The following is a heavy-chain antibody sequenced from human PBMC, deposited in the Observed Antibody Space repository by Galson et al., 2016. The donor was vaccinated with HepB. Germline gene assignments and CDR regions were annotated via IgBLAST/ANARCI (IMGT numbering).Heavy chain of an antibody. Sequence: SVKVSCKASGGIFSNYAISWVRQAPGQGLEWMGGIIPLFRSANYAQKFRGRVTITADKSTSTAHMELSSLRSEDTAVYFCARDYDYGVEAGYWGQGTLVTVSS. CDR1: GGIFSNYA. D-gene: IGHD4-17*01. J-gene: IGHJ4*02. CDR2: IIPLFRSA. V-gene: IGHV1-69*06. CDR3: ARDYDYGVEAGY.